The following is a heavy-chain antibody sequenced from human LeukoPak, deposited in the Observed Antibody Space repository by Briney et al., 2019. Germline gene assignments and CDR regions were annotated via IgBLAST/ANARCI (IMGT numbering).Heavy chain of an antibody. CDR3: ARSTPGVVVPAAIGE. D-gene: IGHD2-2*02. V-gene: IGHV3-7*01. CDR1: GFTFSSYW. J-gene: IGHJ4*02. CDR2: IKQDGSEK. Sequence: GGSLRLSCAASGFTFSSYWMSWVRQAPGKGLEWVANIKQDGSEKYYVDSVKGRFTISRDNAKNSLYLQMNSLRAEDTAVYYCARSTPGVVVPAAIGEWGQGTLVTVSS.